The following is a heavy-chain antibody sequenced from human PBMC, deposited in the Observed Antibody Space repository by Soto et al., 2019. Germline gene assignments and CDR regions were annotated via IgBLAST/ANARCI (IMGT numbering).Heavy chain of an antibody. CDR3: VRARQNLVVNEYFQY. D-gene: IGHD2-8*02. V-gene: IGHV3-30-3*01. CDR1: GFSFSAYA. J-gene: IGHJ1*01. Sequence: QVQLVESGGGVVQPGRSLRLSCAASGFSFSAYAIHWVRQAPGKGLEWVALISYDETTTYYADSVKGRFTISRDNSKNTLYLQMNSLRSADTAVYYCVRARQNLVVNEYFQYWGQGTLVIVSS. CDR2: ISYDETTT.